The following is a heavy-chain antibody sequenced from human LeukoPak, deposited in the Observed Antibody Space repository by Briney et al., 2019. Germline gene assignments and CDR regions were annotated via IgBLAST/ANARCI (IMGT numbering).Heavy chain of an antibody. V-gene: IGHV1-46*01. CDR1: GYTFTSYY. CDR2: INPSGGST. CDR3: ARIRITMIVVVTPPQSFDY. D-gene: IGHD3-22*01. Sequence: ASVKVSCKASGYTFTSYYMHWVRQAPGQGLEWMGIINPSGGSTSYAQKFQGRVTMTTDTSTSTAYMELRSLRSDDTAVYYCARIRITMIVVVTPPQSFDYWGQGTLVTVSS. J-gene: IGHJ4*02.